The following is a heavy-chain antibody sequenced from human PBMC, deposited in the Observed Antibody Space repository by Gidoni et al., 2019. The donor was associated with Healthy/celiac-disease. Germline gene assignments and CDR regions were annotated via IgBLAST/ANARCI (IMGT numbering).Heavy chain of an antibody. Sequence: EVQLLESGGGLVQPGGSLRLSCAASGFTFSSYAMRWVRQAPGKGLEWVSAISGSGGSTYYADSVKGRFTISRDNSKNTLYLQMNSLRAEDTAVYYCAKEFVYYYDSSGYYSKQDDYWGQGTLVTVSS. CDR3: AKEFVYYYDSSGYYSKQDDY. V-gene: IGHV3-23*01. D-gene: IGHD3-22*01. CDR2: ISGSGGST. CDR1: GFTFSSYA. J-gene: IGHJ4*02.